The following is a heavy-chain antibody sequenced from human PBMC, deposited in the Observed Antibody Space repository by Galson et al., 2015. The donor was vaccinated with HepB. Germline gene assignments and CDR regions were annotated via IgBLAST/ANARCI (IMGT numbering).Heavy chain of an antibody. CDR3: GRGALVVVVDATQNNWFDP. J-gene: IGHJ5*02. CDR1: GYTFSSYS. D-gene: IGHD2-15*01. V-gene: IGHV1-18*01. Sequence: SVKVSCKASGYTFSSYSITWVRQAPGQGLEWMGWINAYNRNTDYARQLQGRVTMTTDTSMSTAYMELKSLRSDDTAVYYCGRGALVVVVDATQNNWFDPWGQGTLVTVSS. CDR2: INAYNRNT.